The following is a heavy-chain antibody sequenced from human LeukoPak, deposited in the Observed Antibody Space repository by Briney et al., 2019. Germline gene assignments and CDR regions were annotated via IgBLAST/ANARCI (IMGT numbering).Heavy chain of an antibody. CDR3: ARSNGHLGYYYFRMDV. CDR2: IFSSSSYI. V-gene: IGHV3-21*01. D-gene: IGHD3-16*01. CDR1: GFTFSSYS. Sequence: GGSLRLSCAASGFTFSSYSMNWVRQAPGKGLEWVSSIFSSSSYIYYADSVKGRFTISRDNAKNSLYLQMNSLRVEDTAVYYCARSNGHLGYYYFRMDVWGQGTTVTVYS. J-gene: IGHJ6*02.